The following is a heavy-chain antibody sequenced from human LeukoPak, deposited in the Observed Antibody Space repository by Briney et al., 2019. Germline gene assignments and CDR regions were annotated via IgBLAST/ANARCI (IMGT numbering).Heavy chain of an antibody. Sequence: SETLSLTCTVSGGSISSSSYYWGWIRQPPGKGLEWIGSIYYSGSTYYNPSLKSRVTISVDTSKNQCSLKVSSVTAADTAVYYCARASFVLMVYAIPQFDYWGQGTLVTVSS. D-gene: IGHD2-8*01. CDR3: ARASFVLMVYAIPQFDY. CDR1: GGSISSSSYY. J-gene: IGHJ4*02. CDR2: IYYSGST. V-gene: IGHV4-39*07.